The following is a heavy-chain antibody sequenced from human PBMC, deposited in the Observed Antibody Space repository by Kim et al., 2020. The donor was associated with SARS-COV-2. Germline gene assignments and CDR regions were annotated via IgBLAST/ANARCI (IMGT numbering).Heavy chain of an antibody. V-gene: IGHV1-3*01. D-gene: IGHD2-15*01. CDR2: K. Sequence: KKYSQRFQCRVTITRDTSASTVYMEMSSLTSEDTAIYYCARGWSATGIDPWGQGTLVTVSS. J-gene: IGHJ5*02. CDR3: ARGWSATGIDP.